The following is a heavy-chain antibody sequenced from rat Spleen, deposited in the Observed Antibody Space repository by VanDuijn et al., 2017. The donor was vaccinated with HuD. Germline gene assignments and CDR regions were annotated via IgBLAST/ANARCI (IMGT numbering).Heavy chain of an antibody. CDR2: INTDSSST. J-gene: IGHJ2*01. CDR3: SREREYSRYFDY. CDR1: GFTFSSSV. Sequence: EVKLVESGGGLVQPGRSLKLSCVASGFTFSSSVMHWFRQAPENGIEWLAYINTDSSSTHYAETVKGRFTISRDNAKNTVDMQLSSLRSEDTAMYYCSREREYSRYFDYWGQGVMVTVSS. V-gene: IGHV5-43*01. D-gene: IGHD1-8*01.